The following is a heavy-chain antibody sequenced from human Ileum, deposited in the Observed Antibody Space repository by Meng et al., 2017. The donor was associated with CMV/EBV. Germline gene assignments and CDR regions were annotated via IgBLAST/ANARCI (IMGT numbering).Heavy chain of an antibody. V-gene: IGHV4-34*01. J-gene: IGHJ5*02. D-gene: IGHD5-18*01. CDR2: INHSGST. CDR3: ARGYSYGFFLQFDP. Sequence: VVFGRSLLASSWGWFPQPPGKGLGWFGEINHSGSTNYNPSLKSRVTISVDTSKNQFSLKLSSVTAADTAVYYCARGYSYGFFLQFDPWGQGTLVTVSS. CDR1: GRSLLASS.